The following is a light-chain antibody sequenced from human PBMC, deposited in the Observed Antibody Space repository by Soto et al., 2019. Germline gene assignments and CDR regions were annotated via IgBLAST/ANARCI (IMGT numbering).Light chain of an antibody. CDR1: QSVSSY. V-gene: IGKV3-11*01. CDR3: QQRSNWPPLT. Sequence: IVVTDAPPTLSWSPGVGANLSCRVSQSVSSYLAWYQQKPGQAPRLLIYDASNRATGIPARFSGSGSGTDFTLTISSLEPEDFAVYYCQQRSNWPPLTFGGGTNVDI. J-gene: IGKJ4*01. CDR2: DAS.